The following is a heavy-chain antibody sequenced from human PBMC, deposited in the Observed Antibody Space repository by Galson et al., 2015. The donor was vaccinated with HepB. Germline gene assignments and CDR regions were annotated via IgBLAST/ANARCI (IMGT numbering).Heavy chain of an antibody. Sequence: SLRLSCAASGFTFNTYAISWVRRAPGKGLEWVPGITNSGGNTYYADSVKGRFTISRDNSKNTLYPQMNSLRAEDTAVYYCAREWYYFDYWGQGTLVTVSS. CDR3: AREWYYFDY. CDR1: GFTFNTYA. D-gene: IGHD2-8*01. J-gene: IGHJ4*02. CDR2: ITNSGGNT. V-gene: IGHV3-23*01.